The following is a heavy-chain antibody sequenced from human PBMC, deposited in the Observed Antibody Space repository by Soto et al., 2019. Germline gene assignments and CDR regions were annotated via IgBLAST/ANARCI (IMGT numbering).Heavy chain of an antibody. CDR2: FDPEDGET. CDR1: GYTLTELS. CDR3: ARGSAIFGVVIMEYYFDY. V-gene: IGHV1-24*01. J-gene: IGHJ4*02. D-gene: IGHD3-3*01. Sequence: ASVKVSCKVSGYTLTELSMHWVRQAPGKGLEWMGGFDPEDGETIYAQKLQGRVTMTADTSTSTAYMELRSLRSDDTAVYYCARGSAIFGVVIMEYYFDYWGQGTLVTVSS.